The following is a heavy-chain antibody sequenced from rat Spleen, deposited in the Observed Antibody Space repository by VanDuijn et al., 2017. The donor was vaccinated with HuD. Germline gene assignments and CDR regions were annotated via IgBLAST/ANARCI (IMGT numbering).Heavy chain of an antibody. CDR1: GFDFNTYA. CDR2: ISIKTHNYAT. D-gene: IGHD1-4*01. CDR3: TVGLPGI. J-gene: IGHJ2*01. Sequence: EVQVVESGGGLVQPKGSLKLSCAASGFDFNTYAMSWVRQAPGKGLDWDASISIKTHNYATLYADSVKERFTISRDDSQSMVYLQMNNLKTEDTALYYCTVGLPGIWGQGVMVTVSS. V-gene: IGHV10-4*01.